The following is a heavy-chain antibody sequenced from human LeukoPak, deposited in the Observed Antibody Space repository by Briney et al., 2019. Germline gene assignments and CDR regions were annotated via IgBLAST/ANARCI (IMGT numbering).Heavy chain of an antibody. D-gene: IGHD6-19*01. CDR1: GFTFDDYA. CDR2: ISWNSGSI. Sequence: GGSLRLSCAASGFTFDDYAMHWVRQAPGKGLEWVSGISWNSGSIGYADSVKGRFTISRDNAKNSLYLQMNSLRAEDMALYYCARILYISGWSIDYWGQGALVTVSS. V-gene: IGHV3-9*03. J-gene: IGHJ4*02. CDR3: ARILYISGWSIDY.